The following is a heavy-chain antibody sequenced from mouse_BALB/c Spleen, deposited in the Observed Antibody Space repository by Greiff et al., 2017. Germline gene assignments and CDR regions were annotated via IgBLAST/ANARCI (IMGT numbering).Heavy chain of an antibody. D-gene: IGHD2-3*01. Sequence: EVNVVESGGGLVQPGGSLKLSCAASGFTFSSYTMSWVRQTPEKRLEWVAYISNGGGSTYYPDTVKGRFTISRDNAKNTLYLQMSSLKSEDTAMYYCTRAGYLDYWGQGTSVTVSS. CDR2: ISNGGGST. V-gene: IGHV5-12-2*01. CDR3: TRAGYLDY. J-gene: IGHJ4*01. CDR1: GFTFSSYT.